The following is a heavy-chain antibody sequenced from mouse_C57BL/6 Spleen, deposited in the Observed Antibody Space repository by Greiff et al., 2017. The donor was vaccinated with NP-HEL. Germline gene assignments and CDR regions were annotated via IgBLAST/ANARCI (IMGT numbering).Heavy chain of an antibody. CDR1: GYTFTSYW. V-gene: IGHV1-69*01. J-gene: IGHJ4*01. CDR2: IDPSDSYT. CDR3: ARSHVMDY. Sequence: VQLQQPGAELVMPGASVKLSCKASGYTFTSYWMHWVKQRPGQGLEWIGEIDPSDSYTNYNQKCKGKSTLTVDKSSSTAYMQLSSLTSEDSAVYYCARSHVMDYWGQGTSVTVSS.